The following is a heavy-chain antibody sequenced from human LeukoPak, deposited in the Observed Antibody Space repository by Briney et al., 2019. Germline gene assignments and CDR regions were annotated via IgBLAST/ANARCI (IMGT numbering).Heavy chain of an antibody. CDR3: AGGPRPPMFPNHFGMDV. V-gene: IGHV4-34*01. J-gene: IGHJ6*04. CDR2: INHSGST. CDR1: GGSFSGYY. Sequence: PSETLSLTCAVYGGSFSGYYWSWIRQPPGKGLEWIGEINHSGSTNYNPSLKSRVTISVDTSKNQFSLTLSSVTAADTAVYYCAGGPRPPMFPNHFGMDVLGKRATVTVSS. D-gene: IGHD3-10*02.